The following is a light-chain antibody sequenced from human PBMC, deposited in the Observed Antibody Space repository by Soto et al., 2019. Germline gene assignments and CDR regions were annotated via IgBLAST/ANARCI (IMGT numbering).Light chain of an antibody. CDR3: CSYAGSSTLV. J-gene: IGLJ1*01. V-gene: IGLV2-23*02. CDR2: EVS. Sequence: QSVLTQPAFVSGSPGQSITISCTGTSSDVGSYNLVSWYQQHPGKAPKLMIYEVSKRPSGVSNRFSGSKSGNTASLTISGLQAEDEADYYCCSYAGSSTLVFGTGTKLTVL. CDR1: SSDVGSYNL.